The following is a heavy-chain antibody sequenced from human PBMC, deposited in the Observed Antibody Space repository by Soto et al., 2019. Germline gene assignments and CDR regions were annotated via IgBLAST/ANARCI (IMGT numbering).Heavy chain of an antibody. CDR1: GDSVSSNSAA. CDR2: TYYRSKWNN. J-gene: IGHJ5*02. V-gene: IGHV6-1*01. Sequence: SQTISLTCAISGDSVSSNSAAWHWIRQSPSRGLEWLGRTYYRSKWNNNYAVSVKSRISINRDTSKNQFSLQLNSVTPEDTAVYFCARTSASGTIDPWGRGTLVTVSS. CDR3: ARTSASGTIDP. D-gene: IGHD6-13*01.